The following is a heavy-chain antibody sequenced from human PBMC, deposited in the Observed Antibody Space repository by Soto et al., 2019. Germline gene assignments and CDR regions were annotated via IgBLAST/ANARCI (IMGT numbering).Heavy chain of an antibody. V-gene: IGHV1-69*01. D-gene: IGHD1-26*01. Sequence: QVQLVQSGAEVQKPGSSVKVSCKASGGTFSSYAISWVRQAPGQGLVWRGGVIPIFCTADYAQKLQGRLSITADHSPNTAYMELIRLRYEDTAVYYCARDLGGNYFTHHARTFGYWGQGTLVTVSS. CDR3: ARDLGGNYFTHHARTFGY. CDR2: VIPIFCTA. J-gene: IGHJ4*02. CDR1: GGTFSSYA.